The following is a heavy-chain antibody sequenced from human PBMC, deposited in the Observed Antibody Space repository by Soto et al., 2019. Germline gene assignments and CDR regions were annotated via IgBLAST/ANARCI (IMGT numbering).Heavy chain of an antibody. CDR3: ARNGNYYDSSGLSGWFDP. J-gene: IGHJ5*02. Sequence: ASVKVSCKASGYTFTIYYMHWVLQSPLQGRDWMGIINPSGGSTSYAQKFQGRVTMTRDTSTSTVYMELSSLRSEDTAVYYCARNGNYYDSSGLSGWFDPWGQGTLVTVSS. CDR1: GYTFTIYY. D-gene: IGHD3-22*01. CDR2: INPSGGST. V-gene: IGHV1-46*01.